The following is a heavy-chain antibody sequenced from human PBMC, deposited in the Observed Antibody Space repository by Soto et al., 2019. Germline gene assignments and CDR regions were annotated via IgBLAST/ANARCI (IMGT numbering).Heavy chain of an antibody. CDR1: GFNFGNYA. CDR2: VGGGGSDT. CDR3: AKDFIPRNSIYVPFDI. D-gene: IGHD2-21*01. Sequence: EVQLLESGGGLVQPGGSLEVSCRGSGFNFGNYAMSWVRQAPGKGPEWVSSVGGGGSDTDYADSVRGRFTISRDNSRNTLYLHMNSLRAEDTAIYFCAKDFIPRNSIYVPFDIWGQGTTVTVSS. J-gene: IGHJ3*02. V-gene: IGHV3-23*01.